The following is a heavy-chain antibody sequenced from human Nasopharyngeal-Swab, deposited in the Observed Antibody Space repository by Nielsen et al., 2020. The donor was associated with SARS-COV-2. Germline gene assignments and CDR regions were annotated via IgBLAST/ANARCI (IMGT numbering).Heavy chain of an antibody. J-gene: IGHJ4*02. Sequence: GESLKISCAASGFIFSRYWMHWVRQVPGEGLMWVSRINEDGNIITYADSVKGRFTISRDNAKNSLYLQMNSLRAGDTAIYYCARNLLGFIALDYWGQGTLVTVSS. CDR1: GFIFSRYW. D-gene: IGHD3-16*02. CDR2: INEDGNII. V-gene: IGHV3-74*03. CDR3: ARNLLGFIALDY.